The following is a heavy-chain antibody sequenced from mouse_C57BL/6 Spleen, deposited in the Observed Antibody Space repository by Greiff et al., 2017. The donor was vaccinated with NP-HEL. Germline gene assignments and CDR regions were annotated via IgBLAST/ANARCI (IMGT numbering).Heavy chain of an antibody. D-gene: IGHD2-4*01. CDR2: IDPSDSYT. J-gene: IGHJ3*01. CDR1: GYTFTSYW. V-gene: IGHV1-69*01. CDR3: ARKDDYDPFAY. Sequence: QVQLQQPGAELVMPGASVKLSCKASGYTFTSYWMHWVKQRPGQGLEWIGEIDPSDSYTNYNQKFKGKSTLTVDKSSSTAYMQLSSLTSEDSAVYYCARKDDYDPFAYWGQGTLVTVSA.